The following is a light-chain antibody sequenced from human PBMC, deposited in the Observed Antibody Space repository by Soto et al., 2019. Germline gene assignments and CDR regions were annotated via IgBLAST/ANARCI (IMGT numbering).Light chain of an antibody. CDR2: GAS. V-gene: IGKV3-20*01. J-gene: IGKJ1*01. CDR3: QQYGNSPWT. CDR1: QSVSSN. Sequence: EIVMTQSPATLSVPPGERATLSCRASQSVSSNFAWYQQRPGQAPRLLFYGASSRATGIPDRFSGSGSGTDFTLTISRLEPEEFAVYHCQQYGNSPWTFGQGTKVDIK.